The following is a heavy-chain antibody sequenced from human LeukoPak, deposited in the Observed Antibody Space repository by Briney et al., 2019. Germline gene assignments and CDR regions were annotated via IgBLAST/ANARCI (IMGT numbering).Heavy chain of an antibody. CDR2: ISAYNGNT. Sequence: GASVKVSCKASGYTFTSYGISWVRQAPGQGLEWMGWISAYNGNTNYAQKFQGRVTMTTDTSTSTAYMELRSLRSDDTAVYYRARLGREVELYNWFDPWGQGTLVTVSS. D-gene: IGHD1-7*01. J-gene: IGHJ5*02. CDR3: ARLGREVELYNWFDP. V-gene: IGHV1-18*01. CDR1: GYTFTSYG.